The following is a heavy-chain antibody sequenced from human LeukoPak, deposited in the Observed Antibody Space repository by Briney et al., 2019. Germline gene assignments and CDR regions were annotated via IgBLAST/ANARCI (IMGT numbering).Heavy chain of an antibody. V-gene: IGHV5-51*01. CDR3: ARRHSSTSWYYYYYMDV. CDR1: GYSFTSYW. J-gene: IGHJ6*03. CDR2: IYPGDSDT. D-gene: IGHD2-2*01. Sequence: GESLKISCKGSGYSFTSYWIGWVRQMPGKGLEWMGIIYPGDSDTRYSPSFQGQVTISADKSISTAYLQWNSLKASDTAMYYCARRHSSTSWYYYYYMDVWGKGTTVTVSS.